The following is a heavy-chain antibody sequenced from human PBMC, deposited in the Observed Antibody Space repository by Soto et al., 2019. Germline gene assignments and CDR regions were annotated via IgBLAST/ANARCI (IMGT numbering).Heavy chain of an antibody. CDR3: ARLIGNSWLDS. D-gene: IGHD2-8*01. CDR1: GESVSSNRAT. J-gene: IGHJ5*01. V-gene: IGHV6-1*01. Sequence: QTLSRTCAICGESVSSNRATWDWIRKSPSRGLEWLGRTYYRSKWYNDYAVSVKSRITINPDTSNNQLSLQLNSVTPDDTAVYYCARLIGNSWLDSWGQGTLVTVSS. CDR2: TYYRSKWYN.